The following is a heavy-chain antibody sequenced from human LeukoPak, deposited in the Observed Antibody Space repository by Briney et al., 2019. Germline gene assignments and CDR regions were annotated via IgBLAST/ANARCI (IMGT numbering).Heavy chain of an antibody. Sequence: ASVKVSCKASGYTFTTYAIHWVRQAPGQRLEWMGWINVGNANAKYSQKLQGRVTITRDTSASTAYMELSTLRSEDTALYYCARVPYYYDNNWFDPWGQGTLVTVSS. CDR2: INVGNANA. D-gene: IGHD3-22*01. CDR1: GYTFTTYA. CDR3: ARVPYYYDNNWFDP. V-gene: IGHV1-3*01. J-gene: IGHJ5*02.